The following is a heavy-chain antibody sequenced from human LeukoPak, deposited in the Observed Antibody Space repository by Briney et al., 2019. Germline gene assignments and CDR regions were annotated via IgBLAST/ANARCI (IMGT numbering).Heavy chain of an antibody. CDR2: IYSGGTT. CDR3: ARDACSGTGCLDY. J-gene: IGHJ4*02. Sequence: GGSLRLSCAASGFTVSSNYMNWVRQAPGRGLEWVSIIYSGGTTYYVDSVKGRFTISRDKSKNTLYLQMNGLRAEDTAVYYCARDACSGTGCLDYWGQGSLVTVSS. CDR1: GFTVSSNY. V-gene: IGHV3-66*01. D-gene: IGHD2-2*01.